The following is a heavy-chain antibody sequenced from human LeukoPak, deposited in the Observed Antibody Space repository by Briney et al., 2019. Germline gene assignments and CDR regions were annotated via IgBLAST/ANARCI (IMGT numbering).Heavy chain of an antibody. CDR2: ISSSSSYI. CDR1: GFTFSDYY. V-gene: IGHV3-11*06. D-gene: IGHD3-9*01. Sequence: GGSLRLSCAASGFTFSDYYMSWIRQAPGKGLEWVSYISSSSSYIYYADSVKGRFTISRDNAKNSLYLQMNSLRAEDTAVYYCARGPYDILTGYYPLDYFDYWGQGTLVTVSS. J-gene: IGHJ4*02. CDR3: ARGPYDILTGYYPLDYFDY.